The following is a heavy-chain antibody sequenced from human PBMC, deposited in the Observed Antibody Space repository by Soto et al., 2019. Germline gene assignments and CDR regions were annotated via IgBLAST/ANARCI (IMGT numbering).Heavy chain of an antibody. CDR2: IYPGDSDT. V-gene: IGHV5-51*01. D-gene: IGHD6-13*01. Sequence: PGESLKISCKASGYKFVTYWIAWVRQLPGKGPEWMGIIYPGDSDTRYSPSCQGQVTISADKSISTAYLQWSSLKASDTAIYYCARRISIAGYAMDVWGQGTTVTV. CDR1: GYKFVTYW. J-gene: IGHJ6*02. CDR3: ARRISIAGYAMDV.